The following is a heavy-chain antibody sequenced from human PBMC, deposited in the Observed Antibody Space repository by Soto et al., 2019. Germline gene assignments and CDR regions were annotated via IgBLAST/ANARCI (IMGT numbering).Heavy chain of an antibody. CDR1: GGSISSYY. J-gene: IGHJ4*02. D-gene: IGHD4-17*01. Sequence: QVQLQESGPGLVKPSETLSLTCTVSGGSISSYYWSWIRQPPGKGLEWIGYIYYSGSTNYNPSLKSRVTISVDTSKNQCSRKLSSVTAADTAVYYCARRYGDYFDYWGQGTLVTVSS. CDR2: IYYSGST. CDR3: ARRYGDYFDY. V-gene: IGHV4-59*08.